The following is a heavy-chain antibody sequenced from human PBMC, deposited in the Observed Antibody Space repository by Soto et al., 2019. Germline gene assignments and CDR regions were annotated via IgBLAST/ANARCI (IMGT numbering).Heavy chain of an antibody. CDR2: IYYTGST. V-gene: IGHV4-59*01. CDR1: GGYLSRYF. J-gene: IGHJ4*02. D-gene: IGHD3-16*01. CDR3: ARSLRNDLFDY. Sequence: LQTRSLTCTVSGGYLSRYFWGCIRQPPAKGLELIGYIYYTGSTNYHPSLKNRVTISVDTSQNQVSLKLNSVTAADTAVYFCARSLRNDLFDYWGQGALVTVSS.